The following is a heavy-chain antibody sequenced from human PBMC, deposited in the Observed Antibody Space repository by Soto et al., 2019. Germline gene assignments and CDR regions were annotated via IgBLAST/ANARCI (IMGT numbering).Heavy chain of an antibody. V-gene: IGHV1-18*01. D-gene: IGHD3-10*01. J-gene: IGHJ3*02. Sequence: ASVKVSRKASGYTFTSYGISWVRQAPGQGLEWMGWISAYNGNTNYAQKLQGRVTMTTDTSTSTAYMELRSLRSDGTAVYYCARGTMVRGVTHDAFDIWGQGTMVTVSS. CDR3: ARGTMVRGVTHDAFDI. CDR1: GYTFTSYG. CDR2: ISAYNGNT.